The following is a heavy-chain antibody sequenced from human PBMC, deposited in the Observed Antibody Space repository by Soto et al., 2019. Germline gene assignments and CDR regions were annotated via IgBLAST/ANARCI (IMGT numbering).Heavy chain of an antibody. V-gene: IGHV1-69*01. Sequence: QVQLVQSGAEVKKPGSSVKVSCKASGGTFSSYAIGWVRQAPGQGLAWMGGIIPISETTNYAQKFQGRVTITADESKSTAYMELSSLRSEDTAVYYCARSQGSSTSLEIYYYYYYGMDVWCQGTTVTVSS. CDR1: GGTFSSYA. CDR2: IIPISETT. J-gene: IGHJ6*02. D-gene: IGHD2-2*01. CDR3: ARSQGSSTSLEIYYYYYYGMDV.